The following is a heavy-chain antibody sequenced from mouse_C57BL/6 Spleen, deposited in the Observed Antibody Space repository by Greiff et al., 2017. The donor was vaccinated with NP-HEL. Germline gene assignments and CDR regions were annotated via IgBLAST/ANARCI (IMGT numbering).Heavy chain of an antibody. CDR1: GFTFSSYG. CDR2: ISSGGSYT. D-gene: IGHD1-1*01. Sequence: EVMLVESGGDLVKPGGSLKLSCAASGFTFSSYGMSWVRQTPDKRLEWVATISSGGSYTYYPDSVKGRFTISRDNAKNTLYLQMSSLKSEDTAMYYCARHERYPWYFDVWGTGTTVTVSS. V-gene: IGHV5-6*02. CDR3: ARHERYPWYFDV. J-gene: IGHJ1*03.